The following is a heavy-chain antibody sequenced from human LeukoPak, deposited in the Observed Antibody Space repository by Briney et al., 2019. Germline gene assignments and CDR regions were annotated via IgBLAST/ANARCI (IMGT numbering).Heavy chain of an antibody. CDR3: ARGKVVVVAATGLGY. D-gene: IGHD2-15*01. J-gene: IGHJ4*02. CDR2: MQPSGVST. CDR1: GYTFTSYY. Sequence: ASVKVSCKASGYTFTSYYMHWVRQAPGQGLEWMGIMQPSGVSTSSAQQFQGRVTMTRDTSTSTVYMELSSLRSEDTAVYYCARGKVVVVAATGLGYWGQGTLVTVSS. V-gene: IGHV1-46*01.